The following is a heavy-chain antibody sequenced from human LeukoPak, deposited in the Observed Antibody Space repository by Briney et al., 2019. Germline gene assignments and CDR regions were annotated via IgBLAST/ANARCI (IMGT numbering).Heavy chain of an antibody. CDR1: GGSISSGGYS. CDR3: ARVLDYYDSSGYPHDAFDI. Sequence: SETLSLTCAVSGGSISSGGYSWSWIRQPPGKGLEWIGYIYHSGSTYYNPSLKSRVTISVDRSKNQFSLKLSSVTAADTAVYYCARVLDYYDSSGYPHDAFDIWGQGTMVTVSS. D-gene: IGHD3-22*01. V-gene: IGHV4-30-2*01. CDR2: IYHSGST. J-gene: IGHJ3*02.